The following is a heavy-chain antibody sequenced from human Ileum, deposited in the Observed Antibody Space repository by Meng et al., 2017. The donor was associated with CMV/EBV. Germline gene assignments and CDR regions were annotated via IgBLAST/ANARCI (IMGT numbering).Heavy chain of an antibody. V-gene: IGHV1-2*02. CDR2: INPNSGGT. J-gene: IGHJ6*02. D-gene: IGHD3-10*01. CDR3: ARGSYYYYYGMDV. Sequence: ASVQVSCKASGYTFTGYYMHWVRQAPGQGLEWMGWINPNSGGTNYAQKCQGRVPMTRDTSISTAYMELSRLRSDDTAVYYCARGSYYYYYGMDVWGQGTTVTVSS. CDR1: GYTFTGYY.